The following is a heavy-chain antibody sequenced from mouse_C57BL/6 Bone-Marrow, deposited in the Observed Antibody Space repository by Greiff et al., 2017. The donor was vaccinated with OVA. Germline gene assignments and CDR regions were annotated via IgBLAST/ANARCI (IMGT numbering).Heavy chain of an antibody. J-gene: IGHJ3*01. Sequence: EVKLVESGGDLVKPGGSLKLSCAASGFTFSSYGMSWVRQTPDKRLEWVATISSGGSYTYYPDSVKGRFTISRDNAKNTLYLQMSSLKSEDTAMYYCARHRYFLRFAYWGQGTLVTVSA. V-gene: IGHV5-6*02. CDR2: ISSGGSYT. CDR3: ARHRYFLRFAY. CDR1: GFTFSSYG. D-gene: IGHD2-14*01.